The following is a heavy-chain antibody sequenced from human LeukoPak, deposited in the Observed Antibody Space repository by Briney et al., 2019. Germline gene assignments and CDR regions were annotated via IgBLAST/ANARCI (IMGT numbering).Heavy chain of an antibody. D-gene: IGHD3-10*01. J-gene: IGHJ3*02. CDR2: IIPIFGTA. Sequence: ASVKVSCKASGGTFSSYAISWVRQAPGQGLEWMGGIIPIFGTANYAQKFQGRVTITADESTSTAYMELSSLRSEDTAVYYCARGLAITDAFDIWGHGTMVTVSS. V-gene: IGHV1-69*01. CDR1: GGTFSSYA. CDR3: ARGLAITDAFDI.